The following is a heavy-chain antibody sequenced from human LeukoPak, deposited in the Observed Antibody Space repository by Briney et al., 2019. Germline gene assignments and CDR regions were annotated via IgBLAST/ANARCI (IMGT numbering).Heavy chain of an antibody. Sequence: SETLSLTCAVYGESFSGYFWSWIRHPPGKGLEWRGEINHSGSTNYNPSLESRVTISVDTSKHQFSLKLSSVTAADTAVYHCARGRIRTGYSGYLYWGQGTLVTVSP. CDR3: ARGRIRTGYSGYLY. CDR1: GESFSGYF. CDR2: INHSGST. V-gene: IGHV4-34*01. D-gene: IGHD5-12*01. J-gene: IGHJ4*02.